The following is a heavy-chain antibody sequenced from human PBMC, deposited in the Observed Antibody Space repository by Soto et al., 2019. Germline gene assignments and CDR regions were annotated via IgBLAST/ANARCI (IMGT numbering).Heavy chain of an antibody. CDR2: IYFDGITT. Sequence: GGSLRLSCTASGFTFNTHWMHWVRQAPGKGLVWVSRIYFDGITTNYADSVKGRLTVSRDNAKNTVYLHVNTLRDEDTAVYYCETGGDEGVDFWGQGAIVTV. V-gene: IGHV3-74*01. J-gene: IGHJ4*02. CDR1: GFTFNTHW. CDR3: ETGGDEGVDF.